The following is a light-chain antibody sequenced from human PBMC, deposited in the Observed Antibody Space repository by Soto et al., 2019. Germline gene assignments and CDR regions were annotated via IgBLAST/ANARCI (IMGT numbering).Light chain of an antibody. Sequence: EIVLTQSPSTLSLSPGERATLSCRASQSVSSYLAYYQQKPGQAPRLLIYDASNRATGIPARFSGSGSGTDFTLTISILGTEDFAVYYCQQRSNWLFTFGQGTRLEIK. CDR1: QSVSSY. CDR3: QQRSNWLFT. CDR2: DAS. V-gene: IGKV3-11*01. J-gene: IGKJ5*01.